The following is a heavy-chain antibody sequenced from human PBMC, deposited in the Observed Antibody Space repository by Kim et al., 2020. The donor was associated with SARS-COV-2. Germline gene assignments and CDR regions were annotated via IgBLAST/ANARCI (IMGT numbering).Heavy chain of an antibody. D-gene: IGHD4-17*01. CDR1: GFIFRNYG. J-gene: IGHJ4*02. CDR3: AKAPADGDYYY. Sequence: GGSLRLSCAASGFIFRNYGMHWVRQAPGEGLEWVAVIWYDGSIKYYADSVKGRFTISRDNSKNTLYLQMNSLRAEDTAVYYCAKAPADGDYYYWGQGTLVTVSS. CDR2: IWYDGSIK. V-gene: IGHV3-33*06.